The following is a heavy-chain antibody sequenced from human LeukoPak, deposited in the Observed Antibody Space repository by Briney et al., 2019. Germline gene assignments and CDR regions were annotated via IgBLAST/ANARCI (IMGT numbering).Heavy chain of an antibody. CDR3: AKAPVTTCRGAYCYPFDY. V-gene: IGHV3-23*01. J-gene: IGHJ4*02. CDR2: ISDSGNT. CDR1: GFTLSSYA. D-gene: IGHD2-21*01. Sequence: GGSLRLSCAASGFTLSSYAMSWARQAPGKGLEWVSAISDSGNTYHADSVKGRSTISRDSSKNTLSLQMNRLRPEDAAVYYCAKAPVTTCRGAYCYPFDYWGQGTLVTVSS.